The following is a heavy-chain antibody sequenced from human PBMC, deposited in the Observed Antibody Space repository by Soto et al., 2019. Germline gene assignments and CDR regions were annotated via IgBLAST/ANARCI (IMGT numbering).Heavy chain of an antibody. J-gene: IGHJ6*02. CDR2: IYYSGST. CDR1: GDSISSGGYY. Sequence: QVQLQESGPGLVKPSQTLSLTCTVSGDSISSGGYYWSWIRQHPGKGLEWIGYIYYSGSTSYNPSLKSRVTISVDTSKNQFSLKLSSVTAADTAVYYCAASCVACGGFNYYGMDVWGQGTTVTVSS. CDR3: AASCVACGGFNYYGMDV. D-gene: IGHD2-21*01. V-gene: IGHV4-31*03.